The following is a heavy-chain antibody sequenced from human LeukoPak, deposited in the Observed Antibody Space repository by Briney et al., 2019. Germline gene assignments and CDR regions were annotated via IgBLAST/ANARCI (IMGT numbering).Heavy chain of an antibody. J-gene: IGHJ6*02. CDR1: GFTVSSNY. Sequence: GGSLRLSCAASGFTVSSNYMSWVRQAPGKGLEWVSVIYSGGSTYFADSVKGRFTISRDNSNNTLYLQMNNLRTEDTAVYYCARGLQQQQILGDYYYGMDVWGQGTAVTVSS. V-gene: IGHV3-53*01. D-gene: IGHD6-13*01. CDR2: IYSGGST. CDR3: ARGLQQQQILGDYYYGMDV.